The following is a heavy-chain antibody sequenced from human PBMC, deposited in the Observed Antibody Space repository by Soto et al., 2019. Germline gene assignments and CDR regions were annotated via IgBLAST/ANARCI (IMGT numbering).Heavy chain of an antibody. J-gene: IGHJ4*02. CDR2: IIPILGIA. V-gene: IGHV1-69*02. Sequence: QVQLVQSGAEVKKPGSSVKVSCKASGGTFSSYTISWVRQAPGQGLEWMGRIIPILGIANYAQKFQGRVTITADKYTSTAYMELSSLRSEDTAVYYCARALAKGVAVAGQDYWGQGTLVTVSS. CDR3: ARALAKGVAVAGQDY. CDR1: GGTFSSYT. D-gene: IGHD6-19*01.